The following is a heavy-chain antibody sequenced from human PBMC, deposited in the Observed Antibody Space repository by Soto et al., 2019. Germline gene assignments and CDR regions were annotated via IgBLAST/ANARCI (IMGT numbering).Heavy chain of an antibody. J-gene: IGHJ4*02. V-gene: IGHV3-23*01. D-gene: IGHD2-15*01. CDR2: LSGSGANS. CDR1: GFTFPNYP. Sequence: GGSLRLSXAASGFTFPNYPLSWVRRAPGKGLEWVSDLSGSGANSHYADSVKGRFTISRDNSKNTLFLQMNSLRAEDTAVYYCARAAFGILRYYFDYWGQGALVTVSS. CDR3: ARAAFGILRYYFDY.